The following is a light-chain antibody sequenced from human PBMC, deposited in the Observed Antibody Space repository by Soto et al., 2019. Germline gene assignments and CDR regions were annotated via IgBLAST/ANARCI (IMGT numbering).Light chain of an antibody. V-gene: IGKV3-20*01. CDR2: GAS. CDR1: QTVRSNY. J-gene: IGKJ5*01. Sequence: EIVLTQSPGTLSLSPGERATLSCRASQTVRSNYLAWYQQKPGQAPRLLIYGASSRPSGIPDRFSGSGSGTDITLTCSRLEPEDFAVYYSQQYGSSPITFGQGTRLEI. CDR3: QQYGSSPIT.